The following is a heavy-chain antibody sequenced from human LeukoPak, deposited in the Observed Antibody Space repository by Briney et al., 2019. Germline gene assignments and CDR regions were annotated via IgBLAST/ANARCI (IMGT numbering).Heavy chain of an antibody. CDR3: TTDRRQEIATIPNFDY. Sequence: GGSLRLSCAASGFTFSNAWMSWVRQAPGKGLEWVGRIKSKTDGGTTDYAAPVKGRFTISRDDSKNTLYLQMNSLKTEDTAVYYCTTDRRQEIATIPNFDYWGQGTLVTVSS. J-gene: IGHJ4*02. D-gene: IGHD5-24*01. V-gene: IGHV3-15*01. CDR2: IKSKTDGGTT. CDR1: GFTFSNAW.